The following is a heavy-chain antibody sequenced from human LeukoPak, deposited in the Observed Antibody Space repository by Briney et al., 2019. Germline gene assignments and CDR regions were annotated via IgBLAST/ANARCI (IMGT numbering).Heavy chain of an antibody. CDR3: ARGAYCGGDCYDY. CDR2: INPNSGGT. V-gene: IGHV1-2*02. Sequence: ASVKVSCKASGYTFTSYDINWVRQATGQGLEWMGWINPNSGGTNYAQKFQGRVTMTRDTSISTAYMELSRLRSDDTAVYYCARGAYCGGDCYDYWGQGTLVTVSS. D-gene: IGHD2-21*01. J-gene: IGHJ4*02. CDR1: GYTFTSYD.